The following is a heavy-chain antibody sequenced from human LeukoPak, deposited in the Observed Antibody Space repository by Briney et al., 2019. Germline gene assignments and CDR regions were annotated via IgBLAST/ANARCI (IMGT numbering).Heavy chain of an antibody. CDR2: INHSGST. CDR1: GGSFSGYY. V-gene: IGHV4-34*01. CDR3: ARGRYCSSTSCLTDV. D-gene: IGHD2-2*01. J-gene: IGHJ6*04. Sequence: SETLSLTCAVYGGSFSGYYWSWIRQPPGKGLEWIGEINHSGSTNYNPSLKSRVTISVDTSKNQFSLKLSSVTAADTAVYYCARGRYCSSTSCLTDVWGKGTTVTVSS.